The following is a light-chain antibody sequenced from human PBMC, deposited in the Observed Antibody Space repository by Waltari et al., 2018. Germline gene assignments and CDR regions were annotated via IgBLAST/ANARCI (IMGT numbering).Light chain of an antibody. CDR1: SSDVGGSDS. CDR2: DVT. V-gene: IGLV2-11*01. J-gene: IGLJ2*01. Sequence: QSALTQPRSVSGSPGQSVTISCTGTSSDVGGSDSVSWYQQHPGKAPKLMIYDVTKRPSGGPDRVSGAKSGNTASLTISGLQVEDEADYYCCSYAGSSVLVGGGTKLTVL. CDR3: CSYAGSSVL.